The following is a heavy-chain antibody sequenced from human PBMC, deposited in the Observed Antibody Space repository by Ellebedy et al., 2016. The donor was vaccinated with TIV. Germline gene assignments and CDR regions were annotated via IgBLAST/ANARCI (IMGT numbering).Heavy chain of an antibody. D-gene: IGHD1-14*01. V-gene: IGHV4-59*04. J-gene: IGHJ5*02. Sequence: GSLRLSCAASGFTFSSYEMNWVRQPPGTGLEWIGSIHYTGTTYYNASLKSRITMSVDTSKNQFFLKLNSVTAADTGLYYCARLSLRQNRSRFKWFDPWGLGTLVTVSS. CDR3: ARLSLRQNRSRFKWFDP. CDR2: IHYTGTT. CDR1: GFTFSSYE.